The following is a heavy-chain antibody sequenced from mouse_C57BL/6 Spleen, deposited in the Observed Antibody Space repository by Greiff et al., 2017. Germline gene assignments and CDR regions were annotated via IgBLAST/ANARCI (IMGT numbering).Heavy chain of an antibody. CDR3: ARDCGGDFDY. Sequence: EVQLVESGGGLVKPGGSLKLSCAASGFTFSSYTMSWVRQTPDKRLEWVATISDGGRYTYYPDNVKGRFTISRDTAKNTLYLQMSSLRSEDTAMYYCARDCGGDFDYWGQGTMLTVSA. CDR2: ISDGGRYT. V-gene: IGHV5-9*04. CDR1: GFTFSSYT. J-gene: IGHJ2*01.